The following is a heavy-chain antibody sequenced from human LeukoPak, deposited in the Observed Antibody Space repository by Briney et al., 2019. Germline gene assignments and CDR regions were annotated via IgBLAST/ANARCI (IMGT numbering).Heavy chain of an antibody. CDR2: LNWNGGST. D-gene: IGHD3-22*01. CDR3: ARRGATTYYYDSSGYYYFDY. J-gene: IGHJ4*02. CDR1: GFTFDDYG. Sequence: RPGGSLSLYCAASGFTFDDYGMSWVRQAPGQGLEWFSGLNWNGGSTGYADSVKGRFTISRDNAKNSLYLQMNSLRAEDTALYYCARRGATTYYYDSSGYYYFDYWGQGTLVTVSS. V-gene: IGHV3-20*04.